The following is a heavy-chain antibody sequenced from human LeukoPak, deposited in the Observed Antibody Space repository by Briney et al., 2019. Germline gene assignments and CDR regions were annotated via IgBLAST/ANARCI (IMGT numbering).Heavy chain of an antibody. V-gene: IGHV3-21*01. J-gene: IGHJ5*01. CDR1: GFTFSSYS. CDR2: ISSSSSYI. D-gene: IGHD3-3*01. Sequence: GGSLRLSCAASGFTFSSYSMNWVRQAPGKGLEWVSSISSSSSYIYYADSVKGRFNISRDNAKNSLYLQMNSLRAEDTAVYYCARDGPPGPTIFGTFDSWGQGTLVTVSS. CDR3: ARDGPPGPTIFGTFDS.